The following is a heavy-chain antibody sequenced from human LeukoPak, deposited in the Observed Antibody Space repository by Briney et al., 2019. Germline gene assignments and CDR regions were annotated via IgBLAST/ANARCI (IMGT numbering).Heavy chain of an antibody. CDR1: GYTLTELS. Sequence: ASVKVSCKVSGYTLTELSMHWVRQAPGKGLEWMGGFDPEDGGTIYAQKFQGRVTMTEDTSTDTAYMELSSLRSEDTAVYYCATVTTRATIADYYGSGSYYPPYYYYYGMDVWGQGTTVTVSS. D-gene: IGHD3-10*01. CDR3: ATVTTRATIADYYGSGSYYPPYYYYYGMDV. J-gene: IGHJ6*02. V-gene: IGHV1-24*01. CDR2: FDPEDGGT.